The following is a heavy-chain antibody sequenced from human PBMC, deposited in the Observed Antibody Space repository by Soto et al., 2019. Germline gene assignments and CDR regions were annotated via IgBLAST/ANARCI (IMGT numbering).Heavy chain of an antibody. D-gene: IGHD6-13*01. CDR2: IYASGST. V-gene: IGHV4-59*13. CDR1: GESFSSYY. J-gene: IGHJ1*01. Sequence: SETLSLTCAVYGESFSSYYWSWIRQPPGKGLEWIGYIYASGSTNYNPSLKSRITISVGTSKNQFSLKLSSVTAADTAVYYCARGGSTWLEYFQHWGQGTLVTVSS. CDR3: ARGGSTWLEYFQH.